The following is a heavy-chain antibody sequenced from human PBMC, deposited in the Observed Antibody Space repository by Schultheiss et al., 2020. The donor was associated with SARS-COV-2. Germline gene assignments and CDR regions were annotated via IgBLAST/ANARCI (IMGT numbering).Heavy chain of an antibody. CDR2: IWYDGSNK. CDR1: GFTFSSYG. CDR3: ARDITGTTGLDY. J-gene: IGHJ4*02. Sequence: GGSLRLSCAASGFTFSSYGMHWVRQAPGKGLEWVAVIWYDGSNKYYADSVKGRFTISRDNSKNTLYLQMNSLRAEDTAVYYCARDITGTTGLDYWGQGTLVTVSS. V-gene: IGHV3-33*01. D-gene: IGHD1-14*01.